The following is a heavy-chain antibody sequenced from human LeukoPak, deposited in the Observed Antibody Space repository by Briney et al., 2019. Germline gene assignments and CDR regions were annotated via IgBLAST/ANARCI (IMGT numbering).Heavy chain of an antibody. CDR3: AREITSWIQAHFDY. D-gene: IGHD5-18*01. V-gene: IGHV1-2*02. CDR2: INPNSGGT. J-gene: IGHJ4*02. CDR1: GYTFTGYY. Sequence: ASMKVSCKASGYTFTGYYMHWVRQAPGQGLEWMGWINPNSGGTNYAQKFQGRVTMTRDTSISTAYMELSRLRSDDTAVYYCAREITSWIQAHFDYWGQGTLVTVSS.